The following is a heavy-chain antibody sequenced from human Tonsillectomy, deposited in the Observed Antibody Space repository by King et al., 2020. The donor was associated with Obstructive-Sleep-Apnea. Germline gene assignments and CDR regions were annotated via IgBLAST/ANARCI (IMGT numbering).Heavy chain of an antibody. J-gene: IGHJ4*02. CDR2: ISWNSDNI. V-gene: IGHV3-9*01. CDR1: GFTFDDYA. Sequence: VQLVESGGGLVQPGRSLTLSCAASGFTFDDYAMHWVRQAPGKGLEWGSGISWNSDNIDYADSVKGRFTISRDTAKNSLYLQMNSLRVEDTALYYCAKGYYDTNGYYFDYWGQGTLVTVSS. CDR3: AKGYYDTNGYYFDY. D-gene: IGHD3-22*01.